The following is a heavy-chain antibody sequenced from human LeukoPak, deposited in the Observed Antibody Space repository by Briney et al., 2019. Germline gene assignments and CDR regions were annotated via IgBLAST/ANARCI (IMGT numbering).Heavy chain of an antibody. J-gene: IGHJ4*02. Sequence: PSETLSLTCAVSGYSISSGYYWGWIRQPPGKGLEWIGSIYHSGSTNYNPSLKSRVTISVDTSKNQFSLKLSSVTAADTAVYYCARGSAFFDYWGQGTLVTVSS. CDR3: ARGSAFFDY. V-gene: IGHV4-38-2*01. CDR2: IYHSGST. D-gene: IGHD2-15*01. CDR1: GYSISSGYY.